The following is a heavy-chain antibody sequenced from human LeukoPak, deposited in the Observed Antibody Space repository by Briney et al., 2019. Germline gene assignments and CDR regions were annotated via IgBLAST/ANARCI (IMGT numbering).Heavy chain of an antibody. CDR3: ARDVAREFDY. CDR2: INPSDGST. Sequence: ASVKVSCTVSGYIFNSYYIHWVRQAPGQGLEWMGVINPSDGSTNYAQKYQDRVTMTRDTSTRTVYMQLSSLRSDDTAVYYCARDVAREFDYWGQGTLVTVSS. J-gene: IGHJ4*02. CDR1: GYIFNSYY. V-gene: IGHV1-46*02.